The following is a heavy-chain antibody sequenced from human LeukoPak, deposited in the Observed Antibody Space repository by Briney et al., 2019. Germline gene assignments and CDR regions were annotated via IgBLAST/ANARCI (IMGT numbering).Heavy chain of an antibody. D-gene: IGHD5-18*01. Sequence: SETLSLTCAVYGGSFSGYYWSWIRQPPGKGLEWIGEINHSGSTNYNPSLKSRVTVSVDTSKNQFSLKLSSVTAADTAVYYCARGFTLVTGMDVWGQGTMVTVSS. J-gene: IGHJ6*02. V-gene: IGHV4-34*01. CDR3: ARGFTLVTGMDV. CDR1: GGSFSGYY. CDR2: INHSGST.